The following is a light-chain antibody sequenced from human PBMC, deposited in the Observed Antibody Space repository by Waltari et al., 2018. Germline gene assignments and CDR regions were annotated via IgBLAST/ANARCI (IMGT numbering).Light chain of an antibody. V-gene: IGKV1-NL1*01. CDR3: QHYYSSPHT. J-gene: IGKJ2*01. CDR1: QDITND. CDR2: EAS. Sequence: DIQVTRSPSSLSASVGDRVTISCRASQDITNDLAWYQQKPGETPKLLISEASSLQSGIPSRFSGSGSGTDFTLTISSLQSEDFATYYCQHYYSSPHTFGQGTKVEV.